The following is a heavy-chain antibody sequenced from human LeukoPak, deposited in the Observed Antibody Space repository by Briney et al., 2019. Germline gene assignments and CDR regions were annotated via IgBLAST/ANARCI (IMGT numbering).Heavy chain of an antibody. CDR3: ARSDKPVPFFDY. Sequence: PGGSLRLSCAAAGFTVSSNYMSWVRQAPGKGLEWVSVIYSGGSTYYADSVKGRFTISRDNSKNTLYLQMNSLRAADTAVYYCARSDKPVPFFDYWGPGTLVTVSS. CDR1: GFTVSSNY. D-gene: IGHD1-14*01. CDR2: IYSGGST. V-gene: IGHV3-53*01. J-gene: IGHJ4*02.